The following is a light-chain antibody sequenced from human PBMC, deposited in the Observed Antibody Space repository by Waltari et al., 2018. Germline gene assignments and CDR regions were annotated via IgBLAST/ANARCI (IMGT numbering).Light chain of an antibody. Sequence: QSVLTQPPSVSATPGQRVTISCSGSSSNIENNYVTWYQQLPGTAPKLFIYENNKRPSGIPDRFSGSKSGTSATLGITGLQTGDEADYYCGTWDSSLSAGVFGGGTQVTVL. V-gene: IGLV1-51*02. CDR1: SSNIENNY. J-gene: IGLJ2*01. CDR3: GTWDSSLSAGV. CDR2: ENN.